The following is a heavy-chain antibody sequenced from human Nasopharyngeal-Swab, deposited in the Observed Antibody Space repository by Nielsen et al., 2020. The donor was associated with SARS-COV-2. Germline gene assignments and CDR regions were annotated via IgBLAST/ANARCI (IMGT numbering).Heavy chain of an antibody. CDR2: IYSGGRA. D-gene: IGHD3-22*01. J-gene: IGHJ6*02. CDR1: GFTVSSKY. Sequence: GGSLRLSCAASGFTVSSKYMNWVRQAPGKGLEWVSVIYSGGRASYADSVKGRFSISRDNSKNTLCLQMNSLRAEDTAVYYCATASYDTSGDSPGYYGLDVWGQGTTVTVSS. V-gene: IGHV3-66*01. CDR3: ATASYDTSGDSPGYYGLDV.